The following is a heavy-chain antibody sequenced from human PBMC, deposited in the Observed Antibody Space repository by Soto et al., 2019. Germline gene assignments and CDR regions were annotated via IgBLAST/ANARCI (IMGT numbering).Heavy chain of an antibody. Sequence: GGSLRLSCAASGFTFSSYDMHWVRQATGKGLEWVSAIGTAGDTYYQGSVKGRFTNSRENAKTSLYLQMNSLRAGDTAVYYCARASTYYDFWSGPPLPDYYYMDVWGKGTTVTVSS. J-gene: IGHJ6*03. D-gene: IGHD3-3*01. CDR3: ARASTYYDFWSGPPLPDYYYMDV. CDR1: GFTFSSYD. V-gene: IGHV3-13*01. CDR2: IGTAGDT.